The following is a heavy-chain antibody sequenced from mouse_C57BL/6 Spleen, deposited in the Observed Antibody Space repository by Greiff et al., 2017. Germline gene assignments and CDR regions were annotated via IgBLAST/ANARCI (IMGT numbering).Heavy chain of an antibody. D-gene: IGHD3-3*01. CDR2: LRLKSDNYAT. V-gene: IGHV6-3*01. Sequence: DVMLVESGGGLVQPGGSMKLSCVASGFTFSNYWMNWVRQSPEKGLEWVAQLRLKSDNYATHYAESVKGRFTISRDDSKRSVYLQMNNLRAEDTGIYYCTGGTWTPYYAMDYWGQGTSVTVSS. J-gene: IGHJ4*01. CDR1: GFTFSNYW. CDR3: TGGTWTPYYAMDY.